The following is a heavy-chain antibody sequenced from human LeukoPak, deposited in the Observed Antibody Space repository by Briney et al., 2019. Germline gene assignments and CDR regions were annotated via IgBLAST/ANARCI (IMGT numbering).Heavy chain of an antibody. D-gene: IGHD3-22*01. J-gene: IGHJ4*02. CDR3: ARGSDSSGQPFDY. CDR1: GGSISSGDYY. CDR2: IYYSGST. Sequence: SQTLSLTCIVSGGSISSGDYYWSWIRQPPGKGLEWIGYIYYSGSTYYNPSLKSRVTISVDTSKNQFSLKLSSVTAADTAVYYCARGSDSSGQPFDYWSQGTLVTVSS. V-gene: IGHV4-30-4*01.